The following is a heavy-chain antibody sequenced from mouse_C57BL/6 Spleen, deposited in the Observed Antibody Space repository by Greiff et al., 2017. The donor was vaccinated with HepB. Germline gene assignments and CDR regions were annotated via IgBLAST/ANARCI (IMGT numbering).Heavy chain of an antibody. Sequence: QVQLQQSGAELMKPGASVKLSCKATGYTFTGYWIEWVKQRPGHGLEWIGEILPGSGSTNYNEKFKGKAKFTADTSSNTAYMQLSSLKTEDSGICYCARDYGSSVRGFAYWGQGTLVTVSA. CDR1: GYTFTGYW. CDR2: ILPGSGST. D-gene: IGHD1-1*01. CDR3: ARDYGSSVRGFAY. J-gene: IGHJ3*01. V-gene: IGHV1-9*01.